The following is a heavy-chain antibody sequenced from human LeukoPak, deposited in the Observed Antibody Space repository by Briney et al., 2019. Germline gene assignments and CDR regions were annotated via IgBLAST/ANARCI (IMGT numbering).Heavy chain of an antibody. V-gene: IGHV3-9*01. D-gene: IGHD6-13*01. CDR3: ASSWYLNY. CDR2: ISWNSGSI. Sequence: GRSLRPSCAASGFTFDDYAMHWVRQAPGKGLEWVSGISWNSGSIGYADSVKGRFTISRDNAKNSLYLQMNSLRAEDTALYYCASSWYLNYWGQGTLVTVSS. J-gene: IGHJ4*02. CDR1: GFTFDDYA.